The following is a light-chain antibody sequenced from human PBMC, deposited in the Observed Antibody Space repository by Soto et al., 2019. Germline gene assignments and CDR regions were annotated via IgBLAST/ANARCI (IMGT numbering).Light chain of an antibody. Sequence: EIVMTQSPATLSVSPGERATLSCRASQSVRSNLAWYQQKPGQAPRLLIYGASTRATGIPARFSGSGSGTEFTLTISSLQSEDFAVYYCQQYNNWPPWTFGQGTKVE. CDR2: GAS. J-gene: IGKJ1*01. CDR1: QSVRSN. V-gene: IGKV3-15*01. CDR3: QQYNNWPPWT.